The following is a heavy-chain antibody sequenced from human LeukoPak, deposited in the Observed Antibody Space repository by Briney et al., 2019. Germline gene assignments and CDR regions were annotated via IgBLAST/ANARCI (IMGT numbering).Heavy chain of an antibody. D-gene: IGHD4-17*01. CDR1: GFTFSSYG. Sequence: GRSLRLSCAASGFTFSSYGMHWVRQAPGKGLEGGAVISYDGSNKYYADSVKGRFTISRDNSKNTLYLQMNSLRAEDTAVYYCAKDLLYGDYPSSGMDVWGQGTTVTVSS. J-gene: IGHJ6*02. V-gene: IGHV3-30*18. CDR3: AKDLLYGDYPSSGMDV. CDR2: ISYDGSNK.